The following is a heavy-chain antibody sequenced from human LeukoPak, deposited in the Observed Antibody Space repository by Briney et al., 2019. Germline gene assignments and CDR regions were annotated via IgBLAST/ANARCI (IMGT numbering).Heavy chain of an antibody. J-gene: IGHJ5*02. V-gene: IGHV4-61*05. D-gene: IGHD1-1*01. CDR1: GGSISSSSYY. Sequence: SETLSLTCTVSGGSISSSSYYWTWIRQPPGKGLEWIGCIYNTRTTNYNPSLKSRLTISLDESKNQFSLELSSVTAVDTAVYYCARGVLLERRIAGFGNYFDPWGQGILVTVSS. CDR3: ARGVLLERRIAGFGNYFDP. CDR2: IYNTRTT.